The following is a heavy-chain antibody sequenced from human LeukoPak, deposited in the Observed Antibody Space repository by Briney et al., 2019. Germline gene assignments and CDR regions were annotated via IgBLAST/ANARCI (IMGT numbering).Heavy chain of an antibody. J-gene: IGHJ5*02. CDR3: ARDPGSFLGGGGWLNLFEP. CDR1: GYTFTRYG. D-gene: IGHD3-16*01. Sequence: ASVKVSCKASGYTFTRYGINWVRQAPGQGLEWMGWISGYNEKTNYAQKFQGRVTMTTDTSTSTAYMELRRLRSDDPAVYYCARDPGSFLGGGGWLNLFEPWGQGTLVTVSS. V-gene: IGHV1-18*01. CDR2: ISGYNEKT.